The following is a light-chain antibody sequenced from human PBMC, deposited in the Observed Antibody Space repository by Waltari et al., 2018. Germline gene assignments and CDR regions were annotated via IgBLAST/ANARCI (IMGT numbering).Light chain of an antibody. CDR1: SSSIGTNT. CDR2: SDI. J-gene: IGLJ2*01. CDR3: AVWDDNLIGWV. V-gene: IGLV1-44*01. Sequence: QSVLTQPPSASGTPGQRVTISCSGRSSSIGTNTVNWYQQLPGTAPKLLIYSDIQRPSGVPDRVAGSKSGTSASLAISGLQSEDEADYYCAVWDDNLIGWVFGGGTRLTVL.